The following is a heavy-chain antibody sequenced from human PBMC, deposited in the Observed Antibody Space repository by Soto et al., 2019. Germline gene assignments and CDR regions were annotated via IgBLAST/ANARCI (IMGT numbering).Heavy chain of an antibody. CDR3: ARGYSLHIPAARGSWFDP. CDR2: MNPNSGNT. CDR1: GYTFTSYD. J-gene: IGHJ5*02. D-gene: IGHD6-13*01. V-gene: IGHV1-8*01. Sequence: ASVKVSCKASGYTFTSYDINWVRQATGQGLEWMGWMNPNSGNTGYAQKFQGRVTMTRNTSISTAYMELSSLRSEDTAVYYCARGYSLHIPAARGSWFDPWGQGTLVTVSS.